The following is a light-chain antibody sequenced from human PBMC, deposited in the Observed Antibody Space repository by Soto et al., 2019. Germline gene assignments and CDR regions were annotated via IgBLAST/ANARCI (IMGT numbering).Light chain of an antibody. CDR1: QSLRNW. J-gene: IGKJ1*01. CDR3: QQYDTYSWT. V-gene: IGKV1-5*03. CDR2: KAS. Sequence: DIQMTQSPSTLSASVGDRVTITCRASQSLRNWLAWYQQKPGKAPKLLIYKASSLEGGVPSRFSGSGSGAEFTLTINGLQPDDFATYYCQQYDTYSWTFGQVT.